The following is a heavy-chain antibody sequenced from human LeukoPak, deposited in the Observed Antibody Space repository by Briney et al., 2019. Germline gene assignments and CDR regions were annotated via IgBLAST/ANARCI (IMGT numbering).Heavy chain of an antibody. D-gene: IGHD5-24*01. Sequence: PSETLSLTCTVSGGSISNYYWAWIRQPPGKGLEWIGYIYDTGSTKYNPSLKSRLTISLHTSRNQFSLNLSSLTAADTAIYYCARVRNYPDAFDIWGQGRMVTVSP. CDR2: IYDTGST. V-gene: IGHV4-59*01. CDR1: GGSISNYY. CDR3: ARVRNYPDAFDI. J-gene: IGHJ3*02.